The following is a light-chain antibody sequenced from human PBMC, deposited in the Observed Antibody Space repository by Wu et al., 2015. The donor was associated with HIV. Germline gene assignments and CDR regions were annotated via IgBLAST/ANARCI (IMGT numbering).Light chain of an antibody. CDR3: QQRSNWPLT. Sequence: IVLTQSPATLSLSPGERATLSCRASQSVSSYLAWFQQTPGQAPRLLIYNASNRAPGIPARFSGSGSGTDFTLTISSLEPEDFAVYYCQQRSNWPLTFGGGTKVEIK. J-gene: IGKJ4*01. CDR2: NAS. CDR1: QSVSSY. V-gene: IGKV3-11*01.